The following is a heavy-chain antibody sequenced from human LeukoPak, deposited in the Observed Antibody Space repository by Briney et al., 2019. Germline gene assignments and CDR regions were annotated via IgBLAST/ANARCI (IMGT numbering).Heavy chain of an antibody. CDR3: ARRGAAHPRGNYFDY. Sequence: SETLSLTCTVSGGSISGSSYYWGWIRQPPGKGLEWIGSIYYSGSTYYSPSLKSRVTISVDTSKNQFSLKLSSVTAADTAVYYCARRGAAHPRGNYFDYWGQGTLVTVSS. D-gene: IGHD3-10*01. CDR2: IYYSGST. CDR1: GGSISGSSYY. J-gene: IGHJ4*02. V-gene: IGHV4-39*01.